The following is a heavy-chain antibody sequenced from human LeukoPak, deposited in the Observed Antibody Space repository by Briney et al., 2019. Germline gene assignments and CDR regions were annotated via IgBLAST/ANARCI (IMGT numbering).Heavy chain of an antibody. CDR1: GGSISSYY. CDR3: ARGRYYYDSSGYYYGDYYYYGMDV. V-gene: IGHV4-59*12. CDR2: IYYSGST. D-gene: IGHD3-22*01. J-gene: IGHJ6*02. Sequence: SETLSLTCTVSGGSISSYYWSWIRQPPGKGLEGIGYIYYSGSTNYNPSLKSRVTISVDTSKNQFSLKLSSVTAADTAVYYCARGRYYYDSSGYYYGDYYYYGMDVWGQGTTVTVSS.